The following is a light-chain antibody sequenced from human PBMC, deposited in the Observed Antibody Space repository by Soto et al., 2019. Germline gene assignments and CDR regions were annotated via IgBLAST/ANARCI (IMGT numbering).Light chain of an antibody. V-gene: IGLV2-14*01. CDR3: ASYTSTTSLVV. CDR2: GVN. J-gene: IGLJ2*01. CDR1: SSDIGRYNY. Sequence: QSVLTQPASVSGSPGQSITISCTGTSSDIGRYNYVSWYQQHPGKAPRLVISGVNKRPSGISNRFSGSKSGNTASLTISGFQADDEAIYYCASYTSTTSLVVFGGGTKLTVL.